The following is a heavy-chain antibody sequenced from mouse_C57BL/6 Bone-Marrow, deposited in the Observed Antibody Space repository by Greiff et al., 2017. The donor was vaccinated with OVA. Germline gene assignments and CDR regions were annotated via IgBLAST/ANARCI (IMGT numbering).Heavy chain of an antibody. V-gene: IGHV3-1*01. Sequence: DVQLQESGPGMVKPSQSLSLTCTVTGYSITSGYDWHWIRHFPGNKLEWMGYISYSGSTNYNPSLKSRISITHDTSKNHFFLKLNSVTTEDTATYYCARDVGNWNWYFDVWGTGTTVTVSS. D-gene: IGHD2-1*01. CDR3: ARDVGNWNWYFDV. CDR1: GYSITSGYD. J-gene: IGHJ1*03. CDR2: ISYSGST.